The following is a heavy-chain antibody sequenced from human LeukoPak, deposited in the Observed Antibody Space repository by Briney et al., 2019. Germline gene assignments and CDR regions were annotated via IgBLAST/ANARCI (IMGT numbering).Heavy chain of an antibody. CDR3: ARQQLVPYYYYYGMGV. V-gene: IGHV1-2*06. Sequence: ASVKASCKASGYTFTGYYMHWVRQAPGQGLEWMGRINPNSGGTNYAQKFQGRVTMTRDTSISTAYMELSRLRSDDTAVYYCARQQLVPYYYYYGMGVWGQGTTVTVSS. J-gene: IGHJ6*02. D-gene: IGHD6-13*01. CDR1: GYTFTGYY. CDR2: INPNSGGT.